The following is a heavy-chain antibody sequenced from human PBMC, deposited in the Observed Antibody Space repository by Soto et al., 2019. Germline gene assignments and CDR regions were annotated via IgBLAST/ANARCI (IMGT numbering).Heavy chain of an antibody. CDR2: INHSGST. CDR3: ARVRAYSSSWYKGYYYYGMDV. V-gene: IGHV4-34*01. CDR1: GGSFSGYY. Sequence: PSETLSLTCAVCGGSFSGYYWSWIRQPPGKGLEWIGEINHSGSTNYNPSLKSRVTISVDTSKNQFSLKLSSVTAADTAVYYCARVRAYSSSWYKGYYYYGMDVWGQGTTVTVSS. J-gene: IGHJ6*02. D-gene: IGHD6-13*01.